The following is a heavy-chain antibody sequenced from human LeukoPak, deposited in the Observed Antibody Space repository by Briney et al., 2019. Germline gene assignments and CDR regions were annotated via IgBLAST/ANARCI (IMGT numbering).Heavy chain of an antibody. CDR3: ARDGDFWSGYPYYFGY. D-gene: IGHD3-3*01. J-gene: IGHJ4*02. V-gene: IGHV3-33*01. CDR1: GFSFGGYG. CDR2: IWYDGSDK. Sequence: GTSLRLSCAASGFSFGGYGMHWVRQAPGKGLEWVAIIWYDGSDKYYADSVKGRFTVSRDNSMNTLYLKMNSLRAEDTAVYYCARDGDFWSGYPYYFGYWGQGTLVTVSS.